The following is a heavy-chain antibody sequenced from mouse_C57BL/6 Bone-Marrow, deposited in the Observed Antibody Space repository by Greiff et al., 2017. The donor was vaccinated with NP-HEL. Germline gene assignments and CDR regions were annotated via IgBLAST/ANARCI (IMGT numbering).Heavy chain of an antibody. Sequence: ESGPGLVKPSQSLSLTCSVTGYSITSGYYWNWIRQFPGNKLEWMGYISYDGSNNYNPSLKNRIPITRDTSKNQFFLKLNSVTTEDTATYYCARAGYDGLFAYWGQGTLVTVSA. CDR3: ARAGYDGLFAY. CDR2: ISYDGSN. V-gene: IGHV3-6*01. D-gene: IGHD2-14*01. CDR1: GYSITSGYY. J-gene: IGHJ3*01.